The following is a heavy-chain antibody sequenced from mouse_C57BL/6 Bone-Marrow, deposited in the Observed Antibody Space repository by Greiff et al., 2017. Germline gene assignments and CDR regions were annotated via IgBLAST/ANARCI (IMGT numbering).Heavy chain of an antibody. D-gene: IGHD1-1*01. CDR2: IHPNSGST. CDR3: AVYYYFDY. J-gene: IGHJ2*01. V-gene: IGHV1-64*01. CDR1: GYTFTSYW. Sequence: VQLQQPGAELVKPGASVKLSCKASGYTFTSYWMHWVKQRPGQGLEWIGMIHPNSGSTNYNEKFKSKATLTVDKSSSTASMQLSSLTSEDAAVYYCAVYYYFDYWGQGTTLTVSS.